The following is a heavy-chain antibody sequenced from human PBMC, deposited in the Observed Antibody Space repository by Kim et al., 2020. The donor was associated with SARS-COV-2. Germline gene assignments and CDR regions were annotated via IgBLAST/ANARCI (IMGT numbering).Heavy chain of an antibody. J-gene: IGHJ5*02. V-gene: IGHV1-24*01. CDR3: ATVGITMVRGNWFDP. Sequence: QKFQGRVTMTEDTSTDTAYMELSSLRSEDTAVYYCATVGITMVRGNWFDPWGQGTLVTVSS. D-gene: IGHD3-10*01.